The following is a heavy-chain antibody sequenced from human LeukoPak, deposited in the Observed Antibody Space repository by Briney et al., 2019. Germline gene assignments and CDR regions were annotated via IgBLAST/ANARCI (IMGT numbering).Heavy chain of an antibody. CDR2: IYYSGST. CDR3: GRVLAAGASRYFDC. CDR1: GGSISSGDYY. Sequence: SETLSLTCTVSGGSISSGDYYWSWIRQPPGKGLEWIGYIYYSGSTYDNPSLKGRVTISVDTSKNQLSLKLNSVTAADTAVYYCGRVLAAGASRYFDCWGQGTLVTVSS. J-gene: IGHJ4*02. V-gene: IGHV4-30-4*01. D-gene: IGHD6-13*01.